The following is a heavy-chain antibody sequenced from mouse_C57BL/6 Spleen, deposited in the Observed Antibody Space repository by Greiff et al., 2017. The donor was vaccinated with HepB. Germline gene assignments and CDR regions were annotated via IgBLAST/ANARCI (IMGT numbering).Heavy chain of an antibody. D-gene: IGHD3-3*01. CDR3: ASGTGFAY. V-gene: IGHV1-50*01. Sequence: VQLQQPGAELVKPGASVKLSCKASGCTFTSYWMQWVKQRPGQGLEWIGEIDPSDSYTNYNQKFKGKATLTVDTSSSTAYMQLSSLTSEDSAVYYCASGTGFAYWGQGTLVTVSA. CDR1: GCTFTSYW. J-gene: IGHJ3*01. CDR2: IDPSDSYT.